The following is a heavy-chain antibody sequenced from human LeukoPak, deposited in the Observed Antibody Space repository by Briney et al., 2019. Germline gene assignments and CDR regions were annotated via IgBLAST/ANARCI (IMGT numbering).Heavy chain of an antibody. CDR3: HKYYYDSSGYYQLDY. CDR2: INHSGST. J-gene: IGHJ4*02. D-gene: IGHD3-22*01. CDR1: GGSFSGYY. Sequence: SETLSLTRAVYGGSFSGYYWSWIRQPPGKGLEWTGEINHSGSTNYNPFLKSRVTISVDTSKNQFSLKLSSVTAADTAVYYCHKYYYDSSGYYQLDYWGQGTLVTVSS. V-gene: IGHV4-34*01.